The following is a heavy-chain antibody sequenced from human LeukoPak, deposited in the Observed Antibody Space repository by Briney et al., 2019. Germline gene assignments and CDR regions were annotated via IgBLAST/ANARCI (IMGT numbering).Heavy chain of an antibody. CDR1: GFPFSSYW. CDR3: ARGGYSSGWYKIDP. J-gene: IGHJ5*02. Sequence: GSLRLSCVASGFPFSSYWMTWVRQAPGKGLEWIGEINHSGSTNYNPSLKSRVTISVDTSKNQFSLKLSSVTAADTAVYYCARGGYSSGWYKIDPWGQGTLVTVSS. V-gene: IGHV4-34*01. D-gene: IGHD6-19*01. CDR2: INHSGST.